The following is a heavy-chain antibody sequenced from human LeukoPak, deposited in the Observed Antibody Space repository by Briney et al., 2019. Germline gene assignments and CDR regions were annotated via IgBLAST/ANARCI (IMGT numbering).Heavy chain of an antibody. D-gene: IGHD4-11*01. CDR3: ATYSILNAREFRY. Sequence: GGSLRLSCAASGFIFKKYWMNWVRQAPGKGLEWVANVQHIGGETYYVDSVKGRFTISRDNAKNSVYLQMNSLGADDTAVYYCATYSILNAREFRYWGQGTLVTVTS. CDR1: GFIFKKYW. CDR2: VQHIGGET. V-gene: IGHV3-7*01. J-gene: IGHJ1*01.